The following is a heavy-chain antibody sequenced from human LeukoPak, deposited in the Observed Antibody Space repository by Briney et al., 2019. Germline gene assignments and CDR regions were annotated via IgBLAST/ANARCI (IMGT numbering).Heavy chain of an antibody. D-gene: IGHD2-2*01. CDR2: FDPEDGET. CDR1: GYTLTELS. V-gene: IGHV1-24*01. Sequence: ASVKVSCKVSGYTLTELSMHWVRQAPGKGLEWMGGFDPEDGETIYAQKFQGRVTMTEDTSTDTAYMELSSLRSEDTAVYYCATDLVVVTAAKAYFLDYWGQGTLVTVSS. J-gene: IGHJ4*02. CDR3: ATDLVVVTAAKAYFLDY.